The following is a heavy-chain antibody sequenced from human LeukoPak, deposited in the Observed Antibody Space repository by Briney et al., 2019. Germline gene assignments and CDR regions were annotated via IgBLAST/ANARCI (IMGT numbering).Heavy chain of an antibody. CDR2: IYYSGST. CDR1: GGSISSGGYH. J-gene: IGHJ6*03. V-gene: IGHV4-30-2*01. CDR3: ARESSSSSFSYYYYMDV. Sequence: SETLSLTCTVSGGSISSGGYHWSWIRQPPGKGLEWIGYIYYSGSTYHNPSLKSRVTISVDRSKNQFSLKLSSVTAADTAVYYCARESSSSSFSYYYYMDVWGKGTTVTVFS. D-gene: IGHD2-2*01.